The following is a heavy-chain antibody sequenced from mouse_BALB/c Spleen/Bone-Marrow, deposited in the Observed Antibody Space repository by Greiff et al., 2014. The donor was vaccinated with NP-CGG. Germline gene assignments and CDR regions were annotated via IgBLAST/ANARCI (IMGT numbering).Heavy chain of an antibody. J-gene: IGHJ4*01. CDR1: DYAFSTSW. CDR3: ARSDGYRAMDY. CDR2: IYPGDGDT. Sequence: VNVVESGPELVKPGASVKISCKASDYAFSTSWMNWVKQRPGQGLEWIGRIYPGDGDTYYNGKFKGKATLTADKSSSTAYMQLSSLTSVDSAVYFCARSDGYRAMDYWGQGTSVTVSS. V-gene: IGHV1-82*01. D-gene: IGHD2-3*01.